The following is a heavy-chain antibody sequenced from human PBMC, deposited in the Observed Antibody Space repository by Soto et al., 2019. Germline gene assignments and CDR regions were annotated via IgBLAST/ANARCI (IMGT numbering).Heavy chain of an antibody. J-gene: IGHJ4*02. CDR2: ISYDGRNK. V-gene: IGHV3-30*04. CDR3: ARAAAGFFFDY. Sequence: GGSLRLSCAASGFTFGSYAMHWVRQAPGKGLGWVAVISYDGRNKYYADSVKGRFTISRDNSKNTLYLQMNSLRAEDSAGSSCARAAAGFFFDYWGQGTLVTVSS. D-gene: IGHD2-15*01. CDR1: GFTFGSYA.